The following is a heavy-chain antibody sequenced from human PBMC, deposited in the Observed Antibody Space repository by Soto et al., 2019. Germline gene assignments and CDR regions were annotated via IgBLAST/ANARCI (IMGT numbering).Heavy chain of an antibody. J-gene: IGHJ5*02. CDR2: IYYSGST. D-gene: IGHD3-22*01. CDR1: GGSISSYY. CDR3: ARGVPDYYDKAHNWFDP. V-gene: IGHV4-59*01. Sequence: PSETLSLTCTVSGGSISSYYWSWIRQPPGKGLEWIGYIYYSGSTNYNPSLKSRVTISVDTSKNQFSLKLSSVTAADTAVYYCARGVPDYYDKAHNWFDPWGQGTLVTVSS.